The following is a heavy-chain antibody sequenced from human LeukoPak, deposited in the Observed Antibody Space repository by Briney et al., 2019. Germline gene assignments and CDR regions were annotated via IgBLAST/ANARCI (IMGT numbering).Heavy chain of an antibody. CDR2: IYYSGST. Sequence: PSETLSLTCSVSGGSISSYYWSWIRQPPGRGLEWIGYIYYSGSTNYNPSLKSRVTISVDTSKNQFSLELSSVTTADTAVYYCARQGSGYSPFDYWGQGTLVTVPS. CDR3: ARQGSGYSPFDY. CDR1: GGSISSYY. J-gene: IGHJ4*02. D-gene: IGHD3-22*01. V-gene: IGHV4-59*01.